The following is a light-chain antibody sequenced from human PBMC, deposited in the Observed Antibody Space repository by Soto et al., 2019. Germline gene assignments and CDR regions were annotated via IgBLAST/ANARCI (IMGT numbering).Light chain of an antibody. Sequence: DIQLSQSPSTLSASVGDGFTITCRASQNISTSLAWYQHRPGKAPKLLIFDVSNVESGVPSRFSGSGSGTEFTLTISSLHSDDFATYYCQQYDYSRSFGQGTKVDIK. CDR1: QNISTS. CDR2: DVS. V-gene: IGKV1-5*01. J-gene: IGKJ1*01. CDR3: QQYDYSRS.